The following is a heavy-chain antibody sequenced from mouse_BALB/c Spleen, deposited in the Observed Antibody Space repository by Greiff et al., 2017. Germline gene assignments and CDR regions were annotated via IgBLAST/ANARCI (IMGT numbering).Heavy chain of an antibody. D-gene: IGHD2-4*01. V-gene: IGHV5-4*02. CDR2: ISDGGSYT. J-gene: IGHJ3*01. CDR1: GFTFSDYY. CDR3: ARDGITTSAWFAY. Sequence: EVQGVESGGGLVKPGGSLKLSCAASGFTFSDYYMYWVRQTPEKRLEWVATISDGGSYTYYPDSVKGRFTISRDNAKNNLYLQMSSLKSEDTAMYYCARDGITTSAWFAYWGQGTLVTVSA.